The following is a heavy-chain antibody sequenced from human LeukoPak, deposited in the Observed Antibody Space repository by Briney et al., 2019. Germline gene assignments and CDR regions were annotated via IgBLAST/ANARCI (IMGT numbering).Heavy chain of an antibody. CDR2: IYYSGST. V-gene: IGHV4-59*01. J-gene: IGHJ6*03. D-gene: IGHD5-18*01. CDR1: GGSISSYY. CDR3: ARTTEGGYTYNYFYYYYMDV. Sequence: TSETLSLTCTVSGGSISSYYWSWLRQPPGKGLEGIGYIYYSGSTNYNPSLKSRISISVDTSKNQFSLKLSSVTAADTAVYYCARTTEGGYTYNYFYYYYMDVWGKGTTVTISS.